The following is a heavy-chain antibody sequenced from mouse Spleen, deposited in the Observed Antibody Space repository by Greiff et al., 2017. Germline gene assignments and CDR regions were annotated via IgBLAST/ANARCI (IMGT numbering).Heavy chain of an antibody. CDR1: GYTFTSYW. D-gene: IGHD2-3*01. Sequence: QVQLQQPGAELVKPGASVKLSCKASGYTFTSYWMHWVKQRPGQGLEWIGMIDPANGNTKYAPKFQGKATITADTSSNTAYLQLSSLTSEDTAIYYCASGGYYGFAYWGQGTLVTVSA. J-gene: IGHJ3*01. V-gene: IGHV1-64*01. CDR3: ASGGYYGFAY. CDR2: IDPANGNT.